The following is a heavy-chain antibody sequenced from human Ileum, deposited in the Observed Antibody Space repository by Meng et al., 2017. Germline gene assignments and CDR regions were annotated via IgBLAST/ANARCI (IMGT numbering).Heavy chain of an antibody. CDR2: IYYSGST. D-gene: IGHD6-6*01. Sequence: VPLQESGPSLVRPSETPSLACPVSGGSVSSGSYYWSWIRQPPGKGLEWIGHIYYSGSTNYNPSLKSRVTISVDMSKNQFSLKLNSVTAADTAIYFCARSSTSPASYFFDYWGQGTLVTVSS. CDR1: GGSVSSGSYY. CDR3: ARSSTSPASYFFDY. V-gene: IGHV4-61*01. J-gene: IGHJ4*02.